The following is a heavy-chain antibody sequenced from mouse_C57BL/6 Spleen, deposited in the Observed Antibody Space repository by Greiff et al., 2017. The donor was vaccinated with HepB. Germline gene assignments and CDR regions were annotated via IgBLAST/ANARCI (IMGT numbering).Heavy chain of an antibody. J-gene: IGHJ4*01. CDR3: VSSHYYGSSLYAMDY. Sequence: EVKLMESGGGLVQPKGSLKLSCAASGFSFNTYAMNWVRQAPGKGLEWVARIRSKSNNYATYYADSVKDRFTISRDDSESMLYLKMNNLKTEDTAMYYCVSSHYYGSSLYAMDYWGQGTSVTVSS. CDR1: GFSFNTYA. V-gene: IGHV10-1*01. CDR2: IRSKSNNYAT. D-gene: IGHD1-1*01.